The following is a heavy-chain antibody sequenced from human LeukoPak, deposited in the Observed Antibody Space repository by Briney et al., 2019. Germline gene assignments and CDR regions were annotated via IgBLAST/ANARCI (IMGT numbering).Heavy chain of an antibody. CDR3: ARDRGRDGYNGQIDY. V-gene: IGHV3-64*02. CDR1: GFTFGSYA. CDR2: ISSDGGST. Sequence: AGGSLRLSCAASGFTFGSYAMHWVRQAPGKGLEYVSAISSDGGSTYYADSVKGRFTISRDNSKNTLYLQMGSLRAEDMAVYYCARDRGRDGYNGQIDYWGQGTLVTVSS. J-gene: IGHJ4*02. D-gene: IGHD5-24*01.